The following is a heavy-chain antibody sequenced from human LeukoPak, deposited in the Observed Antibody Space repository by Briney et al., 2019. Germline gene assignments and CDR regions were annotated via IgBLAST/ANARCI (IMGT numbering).Heavy chain of an antibody. CDR2: INHSGST. CDR3: ARARITLYYYYYMDV. Sequence: SETLSLTCAVYGGSFSGYYWSWIRQPPGKGLEWIGEINHSGSTNYNPSLKSRVTISVDTSKNQFSLKLSSVTAADTAVYYCARARITLYYYYYMDVWGKGTTVTVSS. D-gene: IGHD3-10*01. V-gene: IGHV4-34*01. J-gene: IGHJ6*03. CDR1: GGSFSGYY.